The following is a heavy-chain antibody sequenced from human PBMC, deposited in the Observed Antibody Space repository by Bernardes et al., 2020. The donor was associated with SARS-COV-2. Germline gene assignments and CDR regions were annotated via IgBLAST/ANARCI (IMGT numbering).Heavy chain of an antibody. CDR3: ARGLLGGSDFYYGLDV. Sequence: GGSLRLSCAASGFSFSSYWMHWVRQVPGKGLVWVSRISYDGRTIDYADSVKGRFTISRDNAKNIVSLQMNSLRVEDTAVYYCARGLLGGSDFYYGLDVWGQGTTVTVSS. CDR2: ISYDGRTI. D-gene: IGHD2-21*02. CDR1: GFSFSSYW. J-gene: IGHJ6*02. V-gene: IGHV3-74*01.